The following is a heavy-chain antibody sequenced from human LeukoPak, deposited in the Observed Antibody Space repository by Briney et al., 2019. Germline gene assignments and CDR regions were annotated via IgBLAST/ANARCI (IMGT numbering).Heavy chain of an antibody. V-gene: IGHV1-24*01. D-gene: IGHD2-2*02. Sequence: ASVKVSCKVSGYTLTELSMHWVRQAPGKGLEWMGGFDPEDGETIYAQKFQGRVTMTEDTSTDTAYMELSSLRSEDTAVYYCATAYCSSTSCYTGKYWFDPWGQGTLVTVSS. CDR2: FDPEDGET. CDR3: ATAYCSSTSCYTGKYWFDP. CDR1: GYTLTELS. J-gene: IGHJ5*02.